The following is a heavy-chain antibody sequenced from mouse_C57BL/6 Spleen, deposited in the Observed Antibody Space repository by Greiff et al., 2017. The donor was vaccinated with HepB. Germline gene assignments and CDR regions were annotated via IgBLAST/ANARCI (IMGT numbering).Heavy chain of an antibody. Sequence: EVHLVESGGGLVQPGGSLSLSCAASGFTFTDYYMSWVRQPPGKALEWLGFIRNKANGYTTEYSASVKGRFTISRDNSQSILYLQMNALRAEDSATYYCARYSHSNYYFDYWGQGTTLTVSS. J-gene: IGHJ2*01. D-gene: IGHD2-5*01. CDR3: ARYSHSNYYFDY. CDR1: GFTFTDYY. CDR2: IRNKANGYTT. V-gene: IGHV7-3*01.